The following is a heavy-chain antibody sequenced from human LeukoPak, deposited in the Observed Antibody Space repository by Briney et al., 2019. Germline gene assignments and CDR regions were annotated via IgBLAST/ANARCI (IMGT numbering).Heavy chain of an antibody. J-gene: IGHJ6*02. D-gene: IGHD3-9*01. CDR2: IYTNGNT. CDR1: GFLFGNYG. V-gene: IGHV3-23*05. Sequence: PGGSLRLSCAASGFLFGNYGMNSGCQAPGKGLGWVSGIYTNGNTRYADSVRGRFTISRDNSMNTLYLQMHSLRVDDTAVYYCAYLVWEYVGGLDVWGQGTTVTVSS. CDR3: AYLVWEYVGGLDV.